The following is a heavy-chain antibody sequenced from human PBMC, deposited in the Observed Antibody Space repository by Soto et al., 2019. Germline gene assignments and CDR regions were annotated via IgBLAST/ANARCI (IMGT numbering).Heavy chain of an antibody. Sequence: QVQLVESGGGVVQPGRSLRLSCAASGFTFSSYGMHWVRQAPGKGLEWVAVIWYDGSNKYYADSVKGRFTISRDNSKNTLYLQMNSMRAEDTAVYYCASLNTTFDCWGQGTLVTVSP. D-gene: IGHD2-2*01. J-gene: IGHJ4*02. CDR1: GFTFSSYG. CDR2: IWYDGSNK. V-gene: IGHV3-33*01. CDR3: ASLNTTFDC.